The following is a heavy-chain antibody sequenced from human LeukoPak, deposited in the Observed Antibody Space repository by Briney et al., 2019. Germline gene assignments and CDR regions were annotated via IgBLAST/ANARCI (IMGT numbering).Heavy chain of an antibody. D-gene: IGHD3-22*01. CDR1: GFTFSSYG. J-gene: IGHJ4*02. CDR2: IYSGGST. V-gene: IGHV3-53*01. Sequence: GGSLRLSCAASGFTFSSYGMHWVRQAPGKGLEWVSVIYSGGSTYYADSVKGRFTISRDNSKNTLYLQMNSLRAEDTAVYYCARDPNYYDSSSPPGWGQGTLVTVSS. CDR3: ARDPNYYDSSSPPG.